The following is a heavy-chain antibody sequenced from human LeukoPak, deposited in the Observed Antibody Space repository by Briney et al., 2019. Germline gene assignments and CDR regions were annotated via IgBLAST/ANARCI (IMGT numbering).Heavy chain of an antibody. Sequence: GGSLRLSCAASGFTFSRYSMNWVRQAPGKGLEWVSYISSNSITIYYADSVKGRFTISRDSAKNSLYLQMNSLRDEDTAVYYCARGYSALDYWGQGTLVTVSS. CDR1: GFTFSRYS. CDR2: ISSNSITI. D-gene: IGHD6-13*01. CDR3: ARGYSALDY. V-gene: IGHV3-48*02. J-gene: IGHJ4*02.